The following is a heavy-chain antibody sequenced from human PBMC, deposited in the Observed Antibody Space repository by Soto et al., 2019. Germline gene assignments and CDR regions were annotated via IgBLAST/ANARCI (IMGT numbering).Heavy chain of an antibody. J-gene: IGHJ6*02. CDR1: GFTFSNYG. D-gene: IGHD2-2*01. CDR3: ARDSVIVEVSPAIYGLDL. V-gene: IGHV3-33*01. Sequence: QVHLVESGGGVVQPGRSLRLPCAASGFTFSNYGMHWVRQAPGKGLEWVTLIWDDGSNKYYADSVKGRFTISRDNSKKTLDREMNSLRAEDTAVYYCARDSVIVEVSPAIYGLDLWGQGTTVSVSS. CDR2: IWDDGSNK.